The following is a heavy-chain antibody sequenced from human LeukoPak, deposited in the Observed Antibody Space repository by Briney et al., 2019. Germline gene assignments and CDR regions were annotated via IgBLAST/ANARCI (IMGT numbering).Heavy chain of an antibody. J-gene: IGHJ4*02. CDR2: ISYHGDIT. CDR1: GFTFSSYA. D-gene: IGHD3-10*01. V-gene: IGHV3-30*01. Sequence: PGGSLRLSCAASGFTFSSYAMHWVRQAPGKGLEWVAVISYHGDITYYADSVKGRFTMSRDNSKTTLFLQLNSLRAEDTAVYYCARDSTYYYDWGSSGPHYFDYWGQGTLVTVSS. CDR3: ARDSTYYYDWGSSGPHYFDY.